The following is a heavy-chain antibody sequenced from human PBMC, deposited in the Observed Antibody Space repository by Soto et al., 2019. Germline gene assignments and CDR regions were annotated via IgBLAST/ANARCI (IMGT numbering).Heavy chain of an antibody. Sequence: QVQLQESGPGLVKPSEXXXXTCTVSGDSMTKYYWSWIRQPAGKGLEWIGRIYTSGSTNYNPSLKSRVTMSIDTSNNHFALKLKSGTAADTAVYYCARTVGAAYYFDFWGQGALVTVSS. CDR3: ARTVGAAYYFDF. CDR1: GDSMTKYY. V-gene: IGHV4-4*07. J-gene: IGHJ4*02. D-gene: IGHD1-26*01. CDR2: IYTSGST.